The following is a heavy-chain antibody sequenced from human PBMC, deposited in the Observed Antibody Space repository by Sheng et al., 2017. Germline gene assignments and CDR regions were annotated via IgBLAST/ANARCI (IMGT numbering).Heavy chain of an antibody. J-gene: IGHJ4*02. V-gene: IGHV3-30*18. CDR2: ISYDGSSK. D-gene: IGHD1-26*01. CDR1: GFTFSSYG. Sequence: QAQLVESGGGVVQPGRSLRLSCAASGFTFSSYGMHWVRQAPGKGLEWVAVISYDGSSKYYADSVKGRFTISRDNSENTLDLQMNSLRAEDAAVYYCAKGSGASGSYYYTLDYWGQGTLVTVSS. CDR3: AKGSGASGSYYYTLDY.